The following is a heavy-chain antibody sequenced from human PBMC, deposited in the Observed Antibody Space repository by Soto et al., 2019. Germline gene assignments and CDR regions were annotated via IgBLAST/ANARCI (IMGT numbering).Heavy chain of an antibody. CDR2: VSYDGTKK. D-gene: IGHD3-22*01. J-gene: IGHJ5*01. V-gene: IGHV3-30*03. Sequence: QVQLVESGGGVVQPGTSRRLTCEGSGFTFSRNGMHWVRQAPGKGLEWVALVSYDGTKKYYVDSVKGRFTISRDNSENTLYLQMNSLRAEDTAVYYCARWVGGSMSDNSGKYDSWGQGTLVTVSS. CDR3: ARWVGGSMSDNSGKYDS. CDR1: GFTFSRNG.